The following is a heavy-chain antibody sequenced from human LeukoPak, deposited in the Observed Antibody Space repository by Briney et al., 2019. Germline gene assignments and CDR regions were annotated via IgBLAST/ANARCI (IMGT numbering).Heavy chain of an antibody. J-gene: IGHJ4*02. Sequence: GASVTVSFKSSVYTFTSSDINWVRQATGQGQEWMGWINPKSGRTGYAKKFQATVSMTMNTSITTAYMEVSSLRFEDTAVYYCARGRSGLAAAGTYDSWGQGTLITVSS. V-gene: IGHV1-8*01. D-gene: IGHD6-13*01. CDR2: INPKSGRT. CDR1: VYTFTSSD. CDR3: ARGRSGLAAAGTYDS.